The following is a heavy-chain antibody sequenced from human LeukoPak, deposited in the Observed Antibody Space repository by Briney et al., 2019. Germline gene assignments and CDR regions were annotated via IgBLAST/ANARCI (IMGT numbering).Heavy chain of an antibody. CDR3: ASGSGWRQLY. J-gene: IGHJ4*02. D-gene: IGHD5-24*01. V-gene: IGHV3-7*01. Sequence: GGSLRLSCVVSEFTFSSNWMNWVPQAPGKGLEWVASIKSDGSEKYYADSVKGRFTISRDNAKNSLYLQMNSLKAEDTAVYYCASGSGWRQLYCSEGSLVTVSP. CDR1: EFTFSSNW. CDR2: IKSDGSEK.